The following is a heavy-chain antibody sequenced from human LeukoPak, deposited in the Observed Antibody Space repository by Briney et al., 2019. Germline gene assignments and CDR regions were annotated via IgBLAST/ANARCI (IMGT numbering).Heavy chain of an antibody. V-gene: IGHV1-8*01. CDR1: GYTFTSYD. CDR2: MNPNSGNT. Sequence: GASVEVSCKASGYTFTSYDINWVRQATGQGLEWMGWMNPNSGNTGYAQKFQGRVTMTEDTSTDTAYMELSSLRSEDTAVYYCATAPPCSGGSCSCYFDYWGQGTLVTVSS. D-gene: IGHD2-15*01. J-gene: IGHJ4*02. CDR3: ATAPPCSGGSCSCYFDY.